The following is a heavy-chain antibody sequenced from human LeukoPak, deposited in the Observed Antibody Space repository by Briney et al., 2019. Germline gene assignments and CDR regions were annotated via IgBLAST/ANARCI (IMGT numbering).Heavy chain of an antibody. CDR1: GFTFSNYS. Sequence: PGGSLRLSCAASGFTFSNYSMNWVRQAPGKGLERVSSISSSSSYIFYADSVKGRFTISRDNAKNSLYLQMNSLRAEDTAVYYCARFSLVVGAMGYYFDYWGQGTLVTVSS. CDR3: ARFSLVVGAMGYYFDY. V-gene: IGHV3-21*06. J-gene: IGHJ4*02. CDR2: ISSSSSYI. D-gene: IGHD1-26*01.